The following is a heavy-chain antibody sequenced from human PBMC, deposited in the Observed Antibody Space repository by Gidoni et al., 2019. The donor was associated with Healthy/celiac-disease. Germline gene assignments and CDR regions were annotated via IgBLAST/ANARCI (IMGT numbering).Heavy chain of an antibody. V-gene: IGHV3-21*01. CDR2: ISSSSSYI. D-gene: IGHD3-22*01. CDR1: GFTFSSYS. Sequence: EVQLVESGGGLVKPGGSLRLSCAASGFTFSSYSMNWVRQAPGKGLEWVSSISSSSSYIYYADSVKGRFTISRDNAKNSLYLQMNSLRAEDTAVYYCARARGYYDSSGYYEIDYWGQGTLVTVSS. CDR3: ARARGYYDSSGYYEIDY. J-gene: IGHJ4*02.